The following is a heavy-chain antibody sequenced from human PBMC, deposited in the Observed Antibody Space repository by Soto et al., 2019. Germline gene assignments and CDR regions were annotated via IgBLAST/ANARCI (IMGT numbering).Heavy chain of an antibody. D-gene: IGHD2-15*01. CDR3: AKIGAATGDY. CDR1: GFTFSSYG. CDR2: ISYDGSNK. J-gene: IGHJ4*02. V-gene: IGHV3-30*18. Sequence: QVQLVESGGGVVQPGRSLRLSCAASGFTFSSYGMHWVRQAPGKGLEWVAVISYDGSNKYYADSVKGRFTISRDNSKNTLYLQMNSLRAEDTAVYYCAKIGAATGDYWGQGTLFTVSS.